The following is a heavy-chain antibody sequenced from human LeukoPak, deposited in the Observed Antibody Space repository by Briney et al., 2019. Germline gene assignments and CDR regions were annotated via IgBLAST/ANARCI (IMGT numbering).Heavy chain of an antibody. CDR3: ARDSSGWYYFDY. CDR2: IYYSGST. D-gene: IGHD6-19*01. CDR1: GGSLSSYY. Sequence: SETLSLTCTVSGGSLSSYYWSWIRQPPGKGLEWIGYIYYSGSTNYNPSLKSRVTISLDTSKNQFSLKLSSVTAADTAVYYCARDSSGWYYFDYWGQGTLVTVSS. J-gene: IGHJ4*02. V-gene: IGHV4-59*01.